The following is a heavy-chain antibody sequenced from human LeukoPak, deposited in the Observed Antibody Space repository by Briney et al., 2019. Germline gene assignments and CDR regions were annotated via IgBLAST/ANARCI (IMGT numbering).Heavy chain of an antibody. CDR3: ARAFTSTGYYYVEY. CDR1: GFTFSSFG. Sequence: GGSLRLSCAASGFTFSSFGMHWVRQAPRKGLEWVAVIWYDGNNKYYADSVKGRFTISRDNSKNTLYLQMNSLRAEDTAVYYCARAFTSTGYYYVEYWGQGTLVTVSS. CDR2: IWYDGNNK. V-gene: IGHV3-33*01. D-gene: IGHD3-22*01. J-gene: IGHJ4*02.